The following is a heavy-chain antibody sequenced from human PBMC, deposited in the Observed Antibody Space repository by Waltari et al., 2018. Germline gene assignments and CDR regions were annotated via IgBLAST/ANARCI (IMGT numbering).Heavy chain of an antibody. Sequence: QVQLQESGPGLVKPSETLSLTCAVSGYSISSGYYWGWIRQPPGKGLEWIGSIYHSGSTYYNPSLSGRVHIPVDTSKNQSSWKRSVVPAADTAVYYCARTPMGYCSGGSCYADYYYYMDVWGKGTTVTVSS. CDR3: ARTPMGYCSGGSCYADYYYYMDV. CDR1: GYSISSGYY. J-gene: IGHJ6*03. V-gene: IGHV4-38-2*01. D-gene: IGHD2-15*01. CDR2: IYHSGST.